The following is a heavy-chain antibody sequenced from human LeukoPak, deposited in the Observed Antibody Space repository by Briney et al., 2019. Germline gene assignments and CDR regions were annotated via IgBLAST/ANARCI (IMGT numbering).Heavy chain of an antibody. CDR1: GFTFSTYW. V-gene: IGHV3-66*01. D-gene: IGHD6-13*01. CDR3: ARGSYSSSWYRMYYYYYYMDV. Sequence: GGSLRLSCAASGFTFSTYWMHWVRQAPGKGLVWVSVIYSGGSTYYADSVKGRFTISRDNSKNTLYLQMNSLRAEDAALYHCARGSYSSSWYRMYYYYYYMDVWGKGTTVTISS. J-gene: IGHJ6*03. CDR2: IYSGGST.